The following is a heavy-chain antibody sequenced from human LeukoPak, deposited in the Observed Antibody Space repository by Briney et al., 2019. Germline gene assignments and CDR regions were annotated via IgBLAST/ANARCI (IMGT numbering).Heavy chain of an antibody. V-gene: IGHV3-74*01. J-gene: IGHJ4*02. CDR1: GFTFSSYW. Sequence: GGSLRLSCAASGFTFSSYWMHWVRQAPGKGLVWVSRINSDGSSTSYADSVKGRFTISRDNAENSLYLQMNSLRAEDTAVYYCARAITNYGYIFDCWGQGTLVTVSS. D-gene: IGHD5-18*01. CDR3: ARAITNYGYIFDC. CDR2: INSDGSST.